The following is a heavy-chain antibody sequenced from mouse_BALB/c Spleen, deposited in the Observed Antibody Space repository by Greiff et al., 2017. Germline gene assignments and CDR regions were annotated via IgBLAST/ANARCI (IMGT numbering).Heavy chain of an antibody. CDR1: GFNIKDTY. CDR3: ASTFYYDYDGYFDV. CDR2: IDPANGNT. V-gene: IGHV14-3*02. J-gene: IGHJ1*01. D-gene: IGHD2-4*01. Sequence: EVQLQQSGAELVKPGASVKLSCTASGFNIKDTYMHWVKQRPEQGLEWIGRIDPANGNTKYDPKFQGKATITADTSSNTAYLQLSSLTSEDTAVYYCASTFYYDYDGYFDVWGAGTTVTVSS.